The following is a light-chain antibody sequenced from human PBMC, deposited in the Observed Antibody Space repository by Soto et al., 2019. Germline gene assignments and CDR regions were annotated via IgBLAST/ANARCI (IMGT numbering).Light chain of an antibody. CDR1: SGHSSYI. CDR2: LEGSGSY. CDR3: ETWDSNTRV. V-gene: IGLV4-60*03. J-gene: IGLJ3*02. Sequence: QPVLTQSSSASASLGSSVKLTCTLSSGHSSYIIAWHQQQPGKAPRYSMNLEGSGSYNKGSGIPDRFSGSSSGADRYLTISNLQSEDEADYYCETWDSNTRVFGGGTKLTVL.